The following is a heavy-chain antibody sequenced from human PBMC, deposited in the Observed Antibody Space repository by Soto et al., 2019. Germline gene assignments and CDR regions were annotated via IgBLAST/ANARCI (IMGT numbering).Heavy chain of an antibody. D-gene: IGHD6-6*01. CDR3: ARDPLAGRQYSSSSGWFDP. Sequence: GASVKVSCKASGYTFTSYGISWVRQAPGQGLDWMGWISAYNGNTNYAQKLQGRVTMTTDTSTSTAYMELRSLRSDDTAVYYCARDPLAGRQYSSSSGWFDPWGQGTLVTVSS. CDR1: GYTFTSYG. J-gene: IGHJ5*02. V-gene: IGHV1-18*01. CDR2: ISAYNGNT.